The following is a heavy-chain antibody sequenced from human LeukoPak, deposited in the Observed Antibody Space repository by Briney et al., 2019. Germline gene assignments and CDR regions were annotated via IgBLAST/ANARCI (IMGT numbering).Heavy chain of an antibody. Sequence: GGSLRLSCAASGFTFSSYAMHWVRQAPGKGLEWVAVISYDGSNKYYADSVKGRFTISRDNSKNTLYLQMNSLRAEDTAVYYCARDRRDTAMAPSRDYYGMDVWGQGTTVTVSS. CDR2: ISYDGSNK. CDR3: ARDRRDTAMAPSRDYYGMDV. CDR1: GFTFSSYA. J-gene: IGHJ6*02. V-gene: IGHV3-30-3*01. D-gene: IGHD5-18*01.